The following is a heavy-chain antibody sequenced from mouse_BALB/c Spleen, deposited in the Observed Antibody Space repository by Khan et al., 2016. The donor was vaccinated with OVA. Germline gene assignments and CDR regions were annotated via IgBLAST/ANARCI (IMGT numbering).Heavy chain of an antibody. CDR3: TRGAGGKRFAY. J-gene: IGHJ3*01. V-gene: IGHV1S137*01. CDR2: ISTYYGDV. Sequence: QVQLQQSGAELVRPGVSVKISCKGSGYTFTDFTIHWVKQSHALSLEWIGVISTYYGDVTYNQKFKGKATMTVDKSSSTTYMELARLTSEDSAIFCCTRGAGGKRFAYWGQGTLVTVSA. CDR1: GYTFTDFT.